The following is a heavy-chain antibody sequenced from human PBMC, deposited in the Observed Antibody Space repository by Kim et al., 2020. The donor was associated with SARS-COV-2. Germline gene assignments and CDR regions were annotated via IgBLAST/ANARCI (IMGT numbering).Heavy chain of an antibody. CDR1: GYTLSELS. J-gene: IGHJ4*02. V-gene: IGHV1-24*01. Sequence: ASVKVSFKVSGYTLSELSIHWVRQAPGKGLEWMGGFDPEDGETIYAQKFQGRVTMTEDTSTDTAYMELSSLRSEDTAVYYCATAVAFRAAAGLRHWGQGTLVTVSS. CDR3: ATAVAFRAAAGLRH. CDR2: FDPEDGET. D-gene: IGHD6-13*01.